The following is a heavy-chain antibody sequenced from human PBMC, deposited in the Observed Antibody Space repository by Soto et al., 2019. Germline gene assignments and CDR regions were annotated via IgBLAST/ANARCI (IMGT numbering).Heavy chain of an antibody. CDR2: IRDRPNDYAT. CDR1: GFTFSVTA. D-gene: IGHD3-9*01. CDR3: TTWSIFTDHDVFDI. Sequence: VQLVESGGDLVQPGGSLKLSCVGSGFTFSVTAMHWVRQASGKGLEWIGRIRDRPNDYATAYAASVKGRFTISRDGSKNTAYLQMNSLKTEDTAVYYCTTWSIFTDHDVFDIWGQGTMVTVSS. V-gene: IGHV3-73*02. J-gene: IGHJ3*02.